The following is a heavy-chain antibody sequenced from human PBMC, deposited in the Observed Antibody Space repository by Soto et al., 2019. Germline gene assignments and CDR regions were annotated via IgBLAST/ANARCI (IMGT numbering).Heavy chain of an antibody. CDR2: VSGSGGST. CDR1: GFTFSSYA. CDR3: AKDKGVAAAGFYDY. J-gene: IGHJ4*02. V-gene: IGHV3-23*01. Sequence: AGGSMRLSCAVSGFTFSSYAMSWVRQAPEKGLKWVSAVSGSGGSTYYADSVKGRFTISRDNSKNTVYLQMNSLRAEDTAVYYCAKDKGVAAAGFYDYWGQGTLVTVSS. D-gene: IGHD6-13*01.